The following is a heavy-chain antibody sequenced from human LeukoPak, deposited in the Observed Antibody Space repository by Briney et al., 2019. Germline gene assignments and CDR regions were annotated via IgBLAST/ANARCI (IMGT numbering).Heavy chain of an antibody. CDR3: ARDPQYSSSWNFDY. Sequence: GGSLRLSCAASGFTVSSNYMSWVRQAPGKGLEWVSVIYSGGSTYYADSVKGRFTISRDNSKNTLYLQMNSLRAEDTAVYDCARDPQYSSSWNFDYWGQGTLVTVS. D-gene: IGHD6-13*01. CDR2: IYSGGST. V-gene: IGHV3-66*02. CDR1: GFTVSSNY. J-gene: IGHJ4*02.